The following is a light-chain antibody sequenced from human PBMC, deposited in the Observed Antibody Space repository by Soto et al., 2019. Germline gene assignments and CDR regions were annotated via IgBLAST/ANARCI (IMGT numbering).Light chain of an antibody. J-gene: IGLJ7*01. CDR3: QTWGTGYAV. Sequence: QPVLTQSPSASASLGASVMLTCTLSSGYSSYAIAWHQQQPEKGPRYLMKLNSNGSHSKGDGIPDRFSGSSSGAERYLTISSLQSEDEADYYCQTWGTGYAVFGGGTQLTVL. V-gene: IGLV4-69*01. CDR2: LNSNGSH. CDR1: SGYSSYA.